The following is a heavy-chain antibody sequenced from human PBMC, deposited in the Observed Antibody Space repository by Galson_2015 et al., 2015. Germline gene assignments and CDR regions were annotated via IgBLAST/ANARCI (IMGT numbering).Heavy chain of an antibody. CDR2: IYHSGST. J-gene: IGHJ2*01. V-gene: IGHV4-4*02. Sequence: SETLSLTCALSGGSISNSNWWSWVRQPPGKGLEWIGEIYHSGSTKYDPSLKSRVTISVDKSKNQFSLKMTSATAADTAVYYCARVATAGIAVAVVLGSGRHFDLWGRGTLVTVSS. CDR3: ARVATAGIAVAVVLGSGRHFDL. CDR1: GGSISNSNW. D-gene: IGHD6-19*01.